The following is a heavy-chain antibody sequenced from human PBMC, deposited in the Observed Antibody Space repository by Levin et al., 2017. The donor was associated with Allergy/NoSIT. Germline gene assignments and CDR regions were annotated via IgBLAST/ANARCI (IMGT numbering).Heavy chain of an antibody. CDR2: IYPGDSDT. Sequence: PGGSLRLSCKGSGYDFSPYWIAWVRQMPGKGLEWMGIIYPGDSDTRYSPSFQGQVTISVDKAISTAYLQWSSLKASDTAMYYCARHLGPYSISLGIDYWGQGTLVTVSS. CDR3: ARHLGPYSISLGIDY. J-gene: IGHJ4*02. V-gene: IGHV5-51*01. D-gene: IGHD6-13*01. CDR1: GYDFSPYW.